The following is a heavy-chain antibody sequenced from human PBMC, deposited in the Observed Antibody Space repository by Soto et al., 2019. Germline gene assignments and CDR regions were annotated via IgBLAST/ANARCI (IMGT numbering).Heavy chain of an antibody. Sequence: ASVKVSCKASGYTFTSYGISWVRQAPGQGLEWMGWISAYNGNTNYAQKLQGRVTMTTDTSTSTAYMELRSLRSDDTAVYYCARDAPLVVTTYYYDSSGYSPYDYWGQGTLVTVS. CDR3: ARDAPLVVTTYYYDSSGYSPYDY. J-gene: IGHJ4*02. CDR2: ISAYNGNT. CDR1: GYTFTSYG. V-gene: IGHV1-18*01. D-gene: IGHD3-22*01.